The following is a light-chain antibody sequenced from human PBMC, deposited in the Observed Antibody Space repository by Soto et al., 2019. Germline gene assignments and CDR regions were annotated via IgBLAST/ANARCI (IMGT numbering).Light chain of an antibody. CDR2: AAS. CDR3: QHYNNWPLLT. Sequence: EIVMTQSPATLSVSPGERATLSCRASQSAGTKLAWYQQKPGQAPRLLIYAASTRATGIPVRFSGGGSGTEFTLTISSLQSEDFAVYYCQHYNNWPLLTFGGGTKVEIK. J-gene: IGKJ4*01. CDR1: QSAGTK. V-gene: IGKV3-15*01.